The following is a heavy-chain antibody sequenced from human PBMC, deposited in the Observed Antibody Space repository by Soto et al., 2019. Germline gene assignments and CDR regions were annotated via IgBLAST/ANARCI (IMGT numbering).Heavy chain of an antibody. CDR1: GFSLTTSGVG. Sequence: QITLNESGPTVVKPAETLTLTCTFSGFSLTTSGVGVGWIRQSPGKAPEWLALIYWDDDKRYSAFLKSRLTITQDTSKNQVVLTMASVDPADTATYYCAHRILRTVFGLVTTTAIYFDFWGQGTPVVVSS. CDR3: AHRILRTVFGLVTTTAIYFDF. CDR2: IYWDDDK. J-gene: IGHJ4*02. D-gene: IGHD3-3*01. V-gene: IGHV2-5*02.